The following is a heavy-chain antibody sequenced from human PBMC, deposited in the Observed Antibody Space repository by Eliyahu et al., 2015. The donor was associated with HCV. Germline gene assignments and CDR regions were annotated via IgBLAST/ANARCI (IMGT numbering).Heavy chain of an antibody. D-gene: IGHD1-26*01. CDR1: GGSISSYY. CDR3: ARERSYGVRGKADGFDI. CDR2: IYYSGST. J-gene: IGHJ3*02. V-gene: IGHV4-59*01. Sequence: QVQLQESGPGLVKPSETLSLTCTVSGGSISSYYWCWFRRPPPGKGLEWIGYIYYSGSTNYNPSLKSRVTISVDTSKNQFSLKLSSVTAADTAVYYCARERSYGVRGKADGFDIWGQGTMVTVSS.